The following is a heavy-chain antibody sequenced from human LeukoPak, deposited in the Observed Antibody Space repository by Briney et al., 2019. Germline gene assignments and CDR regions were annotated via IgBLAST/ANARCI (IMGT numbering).Heavy chain of an antibody. CDR1: GGSISSSSYY. V-gene: IGHV4-39*01. CDR3: ARGQWLAGDFDY. CDR2: INYSGST. Sequence: PSETLSLTCTVSGGSISSSSYYWGWIRQPPGKGLEWIGSINYSGSTYYNPSLKSRVTISVDTSKNQFSLKLSSVTAADTAVYYCARGQWLAGDFDYWGQGTLVTVSS. D-gene: IGHD6-19*01. J-gene: IGHJ4*02.